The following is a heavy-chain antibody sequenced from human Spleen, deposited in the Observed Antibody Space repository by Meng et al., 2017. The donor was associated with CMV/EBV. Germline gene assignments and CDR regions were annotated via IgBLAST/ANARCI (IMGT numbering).Heavy chain of an antibody. D-gene: IGHD2-2*01. V-gene: IGHV3-30*04. CDR2: ISFDGSSK. CDR1: GFSFSGYT. CDR3: AREFQLPRAFDY. J-gene: IGHJ4*02. Sequence: CVASGFSFSGYTMNWVRQAPGKGLEWVALISFDGSSKYYADSVKGRFTISRDDYKNTLYLQMNSLRGDDTAVYYCAREFQLPRAFDYWGQGTLVTVSS.